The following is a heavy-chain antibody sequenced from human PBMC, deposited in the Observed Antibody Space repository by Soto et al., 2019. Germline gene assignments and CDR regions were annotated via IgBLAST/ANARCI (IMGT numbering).Heavy chain of an antibody. Sequence: PGGSLRLSCAASGFTFSSYGMHWVRQAPGKGLEWVAVISYDGSNKYYADSVKGRFTISRDNSKNTLYLQMNSLRAEDTAVYYCAKDYYDSSGYTPFYYYGMDVWGQGTTVTVSS. CDR1: GFTFSSYG. CDR2: ISYDGSNK. D-gene: IGHD3-22*01. V-gene: IGHV3-30*18. J-gene: IGHJ6*02. CDR3: AKDYYDSSGYTPFYYYGMDV.